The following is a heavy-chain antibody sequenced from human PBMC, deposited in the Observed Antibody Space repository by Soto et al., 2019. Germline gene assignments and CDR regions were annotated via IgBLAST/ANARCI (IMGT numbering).Heavy chain of an antibody. Sequence: EVQLLESGGGLVQPGGSLRLSCAASGFTFSSYAMTWVRQAPGKGLDWVSVVSATGGTTYYADSVKGRFTISRDNSKNTLYLQMNSLRAEDTAVYYCAKDLETTVGRAYDHWGRGTLVTVSS. D-gene: IGHD4-4*01. J-gene: IGHJ4*02. CDR1: GFTFSSYA. CDR3: AKDLETTVGRAYDH. V-gene: IGHV3-23*01. CDR2: VSATGGTT.